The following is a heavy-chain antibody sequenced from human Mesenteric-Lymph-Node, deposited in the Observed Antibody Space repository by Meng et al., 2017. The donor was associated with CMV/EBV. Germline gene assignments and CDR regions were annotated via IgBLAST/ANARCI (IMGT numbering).Heavy chain of an antibody. V-gene: IGHV3-33*06. J-gene: IGHJ4*02. D-gene: IGHD2-8*01. CDR3: AKSGLMGAGPCDY. CDR1: GFTFSSFG. Sequence: GGSLRLSCAASGFTFSSFGMHWVRQAPGKGLEWVAVIWYDGSNQYYADSVKGRFTISRDNSKNTLYLQVNSLRAEDTAVYYCAKSGLMGAGPCDYWGQGTPVTVPQ. CDR2: IWYDGSNQ.